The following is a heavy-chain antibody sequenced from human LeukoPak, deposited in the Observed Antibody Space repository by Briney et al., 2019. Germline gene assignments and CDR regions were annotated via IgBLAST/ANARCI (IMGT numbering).Heavy chain of an antibody. CDR2: LTGSGGIT. CDR1: GFTFSTYD. J-gene: IGHJ4*02. CDR3: ARRTSCDY. Sequence: GGSLRLSCAASGFTFSTYDISWVRQAPGRGLEWVSALTGSGGITYYADSVKGRFTISRDISKNTLYLQMNSLRAEDTAVYYCARRTSCDYWGQGTLVTVSS. V-gene: IGHV3-23*01.